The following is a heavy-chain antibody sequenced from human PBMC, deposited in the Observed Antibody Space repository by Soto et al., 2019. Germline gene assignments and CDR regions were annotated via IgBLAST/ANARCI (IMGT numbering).Heavy chain of an antibody. J-gene: IGHJ4*02. CDR3: ARMRGLEEISPDVDH. D-gene: IGHD3-16*02. CDR2: IYPNGRS. V-gene: IGHV4-59*01. Sequence: QVHLQESGPGLVKPSETLSLTCAVSSASLDSDNWSWIRQPPGKGLEWIGYIYPNGRSNYNPPLRGRVAIAIASSKHHSSLMLASVFAAGAAVYFCARMRGLEEISPDVDHWGQGTLVTVSS. CDR1: SASLDSDN.